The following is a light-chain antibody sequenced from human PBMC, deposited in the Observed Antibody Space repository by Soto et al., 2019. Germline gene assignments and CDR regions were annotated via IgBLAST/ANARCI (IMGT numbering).Light chain of an antibody. CDR1: QSVSNNY. CDR3: KQYGSSGT. CDR2: GAS. V-gene: IGKV3-20*01. J-gene: IGKJ1*01. Sequence: EIVWTPSPGTLSFSPVERSTLSCRASQSVSNNYLAWYQQKPGQAPRLLIYGASNRATGIPDRFSGSGSGTDFTLTISRLEPEDFAVYYCKQYGSSGTCGQGTKGDIK.